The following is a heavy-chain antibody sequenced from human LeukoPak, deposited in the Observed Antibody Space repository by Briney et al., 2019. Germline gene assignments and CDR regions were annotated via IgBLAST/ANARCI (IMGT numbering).Heavy chain of an antibody. Sequence: TGGSLRLSCAASGFTFSDSAMPWVRQASGKGLEWPGRIRTQANNDATAYGASVKGRFIISRDDSRNTAYLQMNSLKTEDTAVYYCAGDYNSLTGLNYWGQGTLVTVSS. J-gene: IGHJ4*02. CDR3: AGDYNSLTGLNY. V-gene: IGHV3-73*01. CDR2: IRTQANNDAT. D-gene: IGHD3-9*01. CDR1: GFTFSDSA.